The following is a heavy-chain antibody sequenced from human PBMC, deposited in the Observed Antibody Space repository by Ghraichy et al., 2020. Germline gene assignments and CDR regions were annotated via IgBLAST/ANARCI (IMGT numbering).Heavy chain of an antibody. CDR3: ARRALETRGAFDI. CDR2: IYYSGTT. V-gene: IGHV4-59*01. Sequence: SETLSLTCTVSGGSISSYYWSWIRQPPGKGLEWIGYIYYSGTTNYNPSLKSRVTISVDTSTTQFSLKLSSVSAADTAVYYCARRALETRGAFDIWGQGTMVTVAS. CDR1: GGSISSYY. D-gene: IGHD5-24*01. J-gene: IGHJ3*02.